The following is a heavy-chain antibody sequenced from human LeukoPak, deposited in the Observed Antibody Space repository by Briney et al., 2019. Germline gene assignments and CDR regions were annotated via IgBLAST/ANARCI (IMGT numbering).Heavy chain of an antibody. J-gene: IGHJ6*02. Sequence: NSSETLSLTCTVSGGSISSYYWSWIRQPPGKGLEWIGYIYYSGSTNYNPSLKSRVTISVDTPKNQFSLKLSSVTAADTAVYYCAGLYYDFLRPYGMDVWGQGTTVTVSS. CDR3: AGLYYDFLRPYGMDV. V-gene: IGHV4-59*01. D-gene: IGHD3-3*01. CDR2: IYYSGST. CDR1: GGSISSYY.